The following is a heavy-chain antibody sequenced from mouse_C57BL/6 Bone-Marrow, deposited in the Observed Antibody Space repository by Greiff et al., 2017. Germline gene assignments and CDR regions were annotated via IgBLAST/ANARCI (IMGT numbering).Heavy chain of an antibody. CDR2: IYPGDGDT. J-gene: IGHJ4*01. CDR1: GYAFSSSW. CDR3: ARLTSLIGDY. D-gene: IGHD2-14*01. V-gene: IGHV1-82*01. Sequence: QVQLQQSGPELVKPGASVKISCKASGYAFSSSWMNWVKQRPGKGLEWIGRIYPGDGDTNYNGKFKGKATLTADKSSSTAYMQLSSLTSEDSAVYYCARLTSLIGDYWGQGTSVTVSS.